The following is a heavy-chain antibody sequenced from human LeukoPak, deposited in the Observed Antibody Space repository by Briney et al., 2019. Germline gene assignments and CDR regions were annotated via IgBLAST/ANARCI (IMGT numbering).Heavy chain of an antibody. D-gene: IGHD6-13*01. Sequence: SESLSLTCTVSGGSISSYYWSWIRHPPGKGLEWIGYIYYSGSTNYNPSLKSRVTISVDTSKNQFSLKLSSVTAADTALYYCARGRGSPDYWGQGSLVTVSA. J-gene: IGHJ4*02. CDR1: GGSISSYY. CDR2: IYYSGST. V-gene: IGHV4-59*01. CDR3: ARGRGSPDY.